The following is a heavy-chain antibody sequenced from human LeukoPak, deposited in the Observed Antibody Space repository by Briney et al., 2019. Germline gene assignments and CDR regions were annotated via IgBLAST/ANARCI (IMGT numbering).Heavy chain of an antibody. D-gene: IGHD3-3*01. CDR3: ARGKKKVTIFGVVIGLEWFDP. CDR2: MNPNSGNT. CDR1: GYTFTSYD. J-gene: IGHJ5*02. Sequence: GASVKVSCKASGYTFTSYDINWVRQATGQGLEWMGWMNPNSGNTGYAQKFQGRVTMTRNTSISTAYMELSSLRSEDTAAYYCARGKKKVTIFGVVIGLEWFDPWGQGTLVTVSS. V-gene: IGHV1-8*02.